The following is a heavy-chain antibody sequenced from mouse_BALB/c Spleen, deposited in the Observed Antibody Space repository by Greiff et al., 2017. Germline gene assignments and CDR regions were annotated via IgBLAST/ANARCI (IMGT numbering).Heavy chain of an antibody. J-gene: IGHJ3*01. CDR3: ASRGYYGRAWFAY. V-gene: IGHV4-1*02. Sequence: DVKLLESGGGLVQPGGSLKLSCAASGFDFSRYWMSWVRQAPGKGLEWIGEINPDSSTINYTPSLKDKFIISRDNAKNTLYLQMSKVRSEDTALYYCASRGYYGRAWFAYWGQGTLVTVSA. CDR1: GFDFSRYW. D-gene: IGHD1-1*02. CDR2: INPDSSTI.